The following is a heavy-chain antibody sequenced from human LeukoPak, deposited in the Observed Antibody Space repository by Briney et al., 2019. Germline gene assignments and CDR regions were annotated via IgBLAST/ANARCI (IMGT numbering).Heavy chain of an antibody. CDR2: ISGGGAKT. Sequence: GGSLRLSCAASGFSFSNYAMNWVRQAPGRGLEWVSYISGGGAKTRYADSVKGRFTISRDNPENTLYLHMNSLRAEDTAIYYRAKCSANYYNDAFDIWGQGTMVTVSS. J-gene: IGHJ3*02. CDR1: GFSFSNYA. V-gene: IGHV3-23*01. CDR3: AKCSANYYNDAFDI. D-gene: IGHD3-10*02.